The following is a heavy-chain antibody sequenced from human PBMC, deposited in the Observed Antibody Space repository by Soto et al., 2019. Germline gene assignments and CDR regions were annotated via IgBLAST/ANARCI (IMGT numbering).Heavy chain of an antibody. J-gene: IGHJ4*02. CDR3: ASPRYGSGSYRPPFDY. CDR1: GGTFSSYA. D-gene: IGHD3-10*01. CDR2: IIPIFGTA. Sequence: SVKVSCKASGGTFSSYAIRWVRQAPGQGLEWMGGIIPIFGTANYAQKFQGRVTITADESTSTAYMELSSLRSEDTAVYYCASPRYGSGSYRPPFDYWGQGTLVTVSS. V-gene: IGHV1-69*13.